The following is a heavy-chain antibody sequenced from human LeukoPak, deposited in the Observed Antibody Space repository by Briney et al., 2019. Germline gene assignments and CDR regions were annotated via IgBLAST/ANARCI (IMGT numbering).Heavy chain of an antibody. Sequence: GGSLRLSCAASGFTFSSYGMHWVRQAPGKGLEWVAFIRYDGSNKYYADSVKGRFTISRDNSKNTLYLQMNSLRAEDTAVYYCARPYDPSGYYYYMDVWGKGTTVTISS. CDR3: ARPYDPSGYYYYMDV. V-gene: IGHV3-30*02. J-gene: IGHJ6*03. D-gene: IGHD5-12*01. CDR2: IRYDGSNK. CDR1: GFTFSSYG.